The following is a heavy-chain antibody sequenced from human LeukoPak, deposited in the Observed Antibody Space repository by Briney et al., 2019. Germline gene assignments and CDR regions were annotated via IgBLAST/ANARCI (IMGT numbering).Heavy chain of an antibody. CDR1: GFTFSSYS. D-gene: IGHD3-10*01. Sequence: GGSLRLSCAASGFTFSSYSMNWVRQAPGKGLEWVSSISSSSSYIYYADSVKGRFTISRDNAKNSLYLQMNSLRAEDTAVYYCARTLLWFGEPYYFDYWGQGTLVTVSS. J-gene: IGHJ4*02. CDR2: ISSSSSYI. CDR3: ARTLLWFGEPYYFDY. V-gene: IGHV3-21*01.